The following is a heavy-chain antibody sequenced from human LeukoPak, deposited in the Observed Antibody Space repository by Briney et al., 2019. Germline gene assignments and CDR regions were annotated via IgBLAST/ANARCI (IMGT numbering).Heavy chain of an antibody. Sequence: GGSLRLSCAASGFTFSDYDMSWIRQAPGKGLEWVSYISSSSSYTNYADSVKGRFTISRDNAKNSLYLQMNSLRAEDTAVYYCAREHYYDSSGYYYPDYWGQGTLVTVSS. V-gene: IGHV3-11*05. J-gene: IGHJ4*02. D-gene: IGHD3-22*01. CDR3: AREHYYDSSGYYYPDY. CDR1: GFTFSDYD. CDR2: ISSSSSYT.